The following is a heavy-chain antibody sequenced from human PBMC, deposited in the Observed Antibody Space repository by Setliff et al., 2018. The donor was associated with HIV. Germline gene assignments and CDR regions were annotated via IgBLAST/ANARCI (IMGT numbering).Heavy chain of an antibody. Sequence: SETLALTCRVSGGSTSSSSYYWAWVRQPPGKGPVWIGSVYYSGSTHYNPSLKSRVTISVDTSKNQFSLNLSSVTAADTTVYYCATHGAQWGQGTLVTVSS. CDR3: ATHGAQ. CDR2: VYYSGST. CDR1: GGSTSSSSYY. D-gene: IGHD1-26*01. V-gene: IGHV4-39*01. J-gene: IGHJ4*02.